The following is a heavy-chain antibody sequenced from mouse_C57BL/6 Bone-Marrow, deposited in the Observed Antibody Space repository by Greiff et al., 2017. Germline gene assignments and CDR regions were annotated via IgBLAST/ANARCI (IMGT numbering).Heavy chain of an antibody. CDR3: TRYDYDAMDY. J-gene: IGHJ4*01. V-gene: IGHV14-4*01. CDR2: LDPENGDT. Sequence: VQLQQSGAELVRPGASVKLSCTASGFNIKDDYMHWVKQRPEQGLEWIGWLDPENGDTEYASKFQGKATITADTSSNTAYLQLSSLTSEDTAVYYCTRYDYDAMDYWGQGTSVTVSS. CDR1: GFNIKDDY.